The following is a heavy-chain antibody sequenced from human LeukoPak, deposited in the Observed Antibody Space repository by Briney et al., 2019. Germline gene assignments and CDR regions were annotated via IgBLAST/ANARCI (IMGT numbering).Heavy chain of an antibody. CDR2: ISSSGSTI. V-gene: IGHV3-11*01. D-gene: IGHD3-22*01. CDR3: TTDPGTMIVVVITEEVAY. CDR1: GFTFSDYY. Sequence: GGSLRLSCAASGFTFSDYYMSWIRQAPGKGLEWVSYISSSGSTIYYADSVKGRFTISRDNAKNSLYLQMNSLRAEDTAVYYCTTDPGTMIVVVITEEVAYWGQGTLVTVSS. J-gene: IGHJ4*02.